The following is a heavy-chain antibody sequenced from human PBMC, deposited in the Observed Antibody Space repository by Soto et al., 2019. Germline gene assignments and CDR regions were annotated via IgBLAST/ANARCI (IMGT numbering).Heavy chain of an antibody. D-gene: IGHD3-10*01. CDR1: GFTVSRYA. Sequence: GGSLRLSCAASGFTVSRYAMHWVRQAPGKGLEWVAVISRDGTNKYYVDSVKGRFTISRDNSRNTLYLQMNSLRHEDAAVYYCARSRSGAVADSFHFWGQGTLLTVSS. CDR3: ARSRSGAVADSFHF. J-gene: IGHJ4*02. CDR2: ISRDGTNK. V-gene: IGHV3-30*04.